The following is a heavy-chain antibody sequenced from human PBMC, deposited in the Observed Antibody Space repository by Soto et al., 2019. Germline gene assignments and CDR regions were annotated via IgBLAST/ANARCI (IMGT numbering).Heavy chain of an antibody. J-gene: IGHJ4*02. D-gene: IGHD3-22*01. CDR2: IYPGDSDT. V-gene: IGHV5-51*01. Sequence: GESLKISCKGSGYRFNNYWIAWVRQMPGKGLEWMGIIYPGDSDTRYSPSFQGQVTISADKSINTAYLQWSSLKASDTAMYYCARLHYDSSGYYWDYFDYWGQGTLVTVSS. CDR3: ARLHYDSSGYYWDYFDY. CDR1: GYRFNNYW.